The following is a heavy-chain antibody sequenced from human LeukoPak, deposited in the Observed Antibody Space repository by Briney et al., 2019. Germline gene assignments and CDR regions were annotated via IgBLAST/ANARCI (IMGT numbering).Heavy chain of an antibody. Sequence: GASVKVSCKASGYTFSNYDINWVRQATGQGLEWMGWMNPKSGNTGYAQKFQGRVTITADESTSTAYMELSSLRSEDTAVYYCASGPGYCSSTSCYTGRDWGQGTLVTVSS. V-gene: IGHV1-8*03. D-gene: IGHD2-2*02. CDR2: MNPKSGNT. CDR3: ASGPGYCSSTSCYTGRD. J-gene: IGHJ4*02. CDR1: GYTFSNYD.